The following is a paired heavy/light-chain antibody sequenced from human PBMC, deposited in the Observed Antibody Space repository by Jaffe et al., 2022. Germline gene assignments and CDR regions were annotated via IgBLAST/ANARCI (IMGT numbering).Heavy chain of an antibody. CDR1: GFTFSSYE. CDR3: AREEEGYSGYDSYYYYYFYLDV. Sequence: EVQLVESGGGLVQPGGSLRLSCAASGFTFSSYEMIWVRQAPGKGLEWVSYISSSGSTIYYADSVKGRFTISRDNAKNSLFLQMDSLRAEDTADYYCAREEEGYSGYDSYYYYYFYLDVWGKGTTVTVSS. CDR2: ISSSGSTI. V-gene: IGHV3-48*03. D-gene: IGHD5-12*01. J-gene: IGHJ6*03.
Light chain of an antibody. Sequence: SSELTQDPAVSVALGQTVRITCQGDSLRSYSAGWYQKKPGQAPVLVFYGKNNRPSGIPDRFSGSSSGDTASLTITGAQAEDEADYYCTSRDNSGDPPYVFGTGTKVTVL. J-gene: IGLJ1*01. V-gene: IGLV3-19*01. CDR3: TSRDNSGDPPYV. CDR2: GKN. CDR1: SLRSYS.